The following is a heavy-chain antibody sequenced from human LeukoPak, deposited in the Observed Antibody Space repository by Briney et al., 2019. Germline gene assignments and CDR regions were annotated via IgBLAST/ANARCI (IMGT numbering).Heavy chain of an antibody. CDR2: IYSGGSA. Sequence: GGSLRLSCAVSGFTVSSNYMGWVRQAPGKGLEWVSVIYSGGSAYYADSVKGRFTISRDNSKKSLYLQMNSLRADGTAVYYCAAGGIAGGRWAFDIWGQGTMVTVSS. CDR1: GFTVSSNY. V-gene: IGHV3-53*01. CDR3: AAGGIAGGRWAFDI. J-gene: IGHJ3*02. D-gene: IGHD6-13*01.